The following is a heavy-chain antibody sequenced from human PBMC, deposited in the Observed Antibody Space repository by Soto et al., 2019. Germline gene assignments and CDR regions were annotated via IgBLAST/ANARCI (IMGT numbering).Heavy chain of an antibody. CDR2: IIPIFGTA. CDR3: ARDRRYYYDSSGYVFDY. V-gene: IGHV1-69*13. J-gene: IGHJ4*02. Sequence: SVKVSCKASGGTFSSYAISWVRQAPGQGLEWMGGIIPIFGTANYAQKFQGRVTITADESTSTAYMELSSLRSEDTAVYYCARDRRYYYDSSGYVFDYWGQGTLVTVS. CDR1: GGTFSSYA. D-gene: IGHD3-22*01.